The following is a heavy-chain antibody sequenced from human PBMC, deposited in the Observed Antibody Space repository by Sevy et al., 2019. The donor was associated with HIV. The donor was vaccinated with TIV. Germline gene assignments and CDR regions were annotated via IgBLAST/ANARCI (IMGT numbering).Heavy chain of an antibody. CDR2: IYYSGST. CDR1: GGSISSYY. D-gene: IGHD1-26*01. J-gene: IGHJ6*02. V-gene: IGHV4-59*01. CDR3: ARDGDSGSYLRNYYYGMDV. Sequence: SETLSLTCTVSGGSISSYYWSWIRQPPGKGLEWIGYIYYSGSTNYNPSLKSRVTITVDTFKNQFSLKLSSVTAADTAVYYCARDGDSGSYLRNYYYGMDVWGQGTTVTVSS.